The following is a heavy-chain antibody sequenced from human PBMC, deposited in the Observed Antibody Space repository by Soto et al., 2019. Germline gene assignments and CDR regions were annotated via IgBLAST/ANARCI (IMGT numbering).Heavy chain of an antibody. D-gene: IGHD6-19*01. CDR2: IYYSGST. CDR1: GGSINSSSYF. V-gene: IGHV4-39*01. CDR3: ARHYSSGSRNWFDP. J-gene: IGHJ5*02. Sequence: PSETLSLTCSVSGGSINSSSYFWGWVRQPPGKGLEWIGSIYYSGSTYYNPSLRSRVTISVDTSKNQFSLKLSSVTAADTAVFYCARHYSSGSRNWFDPWGQGTLVTVSS.